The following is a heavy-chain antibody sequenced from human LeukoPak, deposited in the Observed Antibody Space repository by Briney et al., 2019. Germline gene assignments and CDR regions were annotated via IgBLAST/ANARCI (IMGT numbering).Heavy chain of an antibody. CDR2: INRDGSTT. CDR1: GFTFSNYW. D-gene: IGHD5-18*01. Sequence: GGSLRLSCAASGFTFSNYWVHWVRQAPGKGLVWVSRINRDGSTTKYADSVKGRFTVSRDNAKNTLNLQMNSLRAEDTAVYYCAKDSGTAMVTGNFDYWGQGTLVTVSS. J-gene: IGHJ4*02. CDR3: AKDSGTAMVTGNFDY. V-gene: IGHV3-74*03.